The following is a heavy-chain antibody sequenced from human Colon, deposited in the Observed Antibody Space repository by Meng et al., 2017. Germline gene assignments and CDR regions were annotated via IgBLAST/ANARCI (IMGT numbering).Heavy chain of an antibody. V-gene: IGHV4-39*01. Sequence: QLQLPESGPGLVKPSETLVLTRTVSSGSFVGSTHYWSWIRQSPGKGLEWIGSLYYGGGTYYNPSLKSRVTISVDTSKNQFSLKLSSVTAADTGVYYCARPYSSSWSFDYWGQGTLVTVSS. CDR1: SGSFVGSTHY. CDR2: LYYGGGT. CDR3: ARPYSSSWSFDY. J-gene: IGHJ4*02. D-gene: IGHD6-13*01.